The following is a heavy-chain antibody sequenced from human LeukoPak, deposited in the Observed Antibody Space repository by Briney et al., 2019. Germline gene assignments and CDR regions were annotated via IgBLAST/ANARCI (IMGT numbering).Heavy chain of an antibody. CDR1: GGSISSYY. V-gene: IGHV4-59*01. CDR2: IYYSGST. D-gene: IGHD5-18*01. Sequence: SETLSLTCTVSGGSISSYYWSWIRQPPGKGLEWIGYIYYSGSTNYNPSLKSRVTISVDTSKNQFSLKLSSVTAADTAVYYCARTLDTALPFGYWGQGTLVTVSS. J-gene: IGHJ4*02. CDR3: ARTLDTALPFGY.